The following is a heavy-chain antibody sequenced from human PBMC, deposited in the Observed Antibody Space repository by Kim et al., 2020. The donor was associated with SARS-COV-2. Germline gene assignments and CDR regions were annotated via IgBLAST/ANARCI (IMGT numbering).Heavy chain of an antibody. CDR3: TREDY. CDR2: NANTGDT. Sequence: NANTGDTTYAQKFQGRVTVTRDTSISTAYMELSRLTSDDTAIYYCTREDYWGQGTLVTVSS. V-gene: IGHV1-2*02. J-gene: IGHJ4*02.